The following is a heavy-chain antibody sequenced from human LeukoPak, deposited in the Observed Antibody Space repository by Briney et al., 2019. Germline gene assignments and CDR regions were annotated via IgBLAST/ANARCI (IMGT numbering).Heavy chain of an antibody. CDR2: ISTSGST. CDR1: GGSISSGTYY. V-gene: IGHV4-61*02. Sequence: NSSETLSLTCTVSGGSISSGTYYWGYIRQPAGKGLEWIGRISTSGSTNYNPSLKSRVTISVDTSKNQCSLKLSSVTAADTAVYYCAIRRGYSYGYNYWGQGTLVTVSS. CDR3: AIRRGYSYGYNY. D-gene: IGHD5-18*01. J-gene: IGHJ4*02.